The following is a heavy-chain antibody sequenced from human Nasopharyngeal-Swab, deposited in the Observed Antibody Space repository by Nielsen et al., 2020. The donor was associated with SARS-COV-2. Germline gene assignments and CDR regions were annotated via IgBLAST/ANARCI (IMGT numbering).Heavy chain of an antibody. CDR2: ISSSGRNM. J-gene: IGHJ6*03. CDR3: ARENGGSVLVSYMDV. D-gene: IGHD4-23*01. CDR1: GFTFSNCE. Sequence: GESLKISCAASGFTFSNCEMNWVRQAPGKGLEWVSYISSSGRNMYYADSVKGRFIISRDNATKSLFLQMSSLRAEDTAVYYCARENGGSVLVSYMDVWGKGTTVTVSS. V-gene: IGHV3-48*03.